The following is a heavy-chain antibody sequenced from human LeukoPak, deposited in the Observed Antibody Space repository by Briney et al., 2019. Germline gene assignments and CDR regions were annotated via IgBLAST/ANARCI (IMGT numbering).Heavy chain of an antibody. CDR2: ISSSGSTI. D-gene: IGHD2-15*01. CDR1: DFSVNTNY. CDR3: ARDAVPLSRGGSNSYLFDY. J-gene: IGHJ4*02. V-gene: IGHV3-48*01. Sequence: PGGSLRLSCAASDFSVNTNYMNWVRQAPGKGLEWVSYISSSGSTIYYADSVKGRFTISRDNSKNTLYLQMNSLRAEDTAVYYCARDAVPLSRGGSNSYLFDYWGQGTLVTVSS.